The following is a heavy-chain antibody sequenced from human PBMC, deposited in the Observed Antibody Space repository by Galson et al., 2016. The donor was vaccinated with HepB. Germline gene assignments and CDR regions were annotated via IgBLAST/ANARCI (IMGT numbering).Heavy chain of an antibody. Sequence: SLRLSCAVSGVSFNHAWMSWVRQAPGKGLEWLGRFKVKTYGPTTDYSEAVEGRFTISGDESQITLYLQMNSLTSEDTAVYYCATQFYNVLTGLYSYAFDVWGLGKMVTVSA. CDR1: GVSFNHAW. J-gene: IGHJ3*01. D-gene: IGHD3-9*01. CDR2: FKVKTYGPTT. V-gene: IGHV3-15*01. CDR3: ATQFYNVLTGLYSYAFDV.